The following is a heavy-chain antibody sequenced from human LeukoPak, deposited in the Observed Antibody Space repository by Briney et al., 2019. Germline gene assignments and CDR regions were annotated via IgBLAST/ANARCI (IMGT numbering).Heavy chain of an antibody. CDR2: IVAGSGNT. CDR1: GFTFTSSA. J-gene: IGHJ3*02. Sequence: ASVKVSCKASGFTFTSSAMQWVRQARGQRLEWIGWIVAGSGNTNYAQKFQERVTITRDMSTSTAYMELSSLRSEDTAVYYCAADSRTYDAFDIWGQGTMVTVSS. CDR3: AADSRTYDAFDI. V-gene: IGHV1-58*02. D-gene: IGHD6-13*01.